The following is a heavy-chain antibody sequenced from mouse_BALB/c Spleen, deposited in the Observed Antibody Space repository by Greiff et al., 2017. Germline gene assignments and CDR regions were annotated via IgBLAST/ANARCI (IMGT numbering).Heavy chain of an antibody. Sequence: QVQLKQSGAELAKPGASVKMSCKASGYTFTSYWMHWVQQRPGQGLEWIGYINPSTGYTEYNQKFKDKATLTADKSSSTAYMQLSSLTSEDSAVYYCARSLIYYGNYVIAYWGQGTLVTVSA. CDR3: ARSLIYYGNYVIAY. J-gene: IGHJ3*01. CDR2: INPSTGYT. CDR1: GYTFTSYW. D-gene: IGHD2-1*01. V-gene: IGHV1-7*01.